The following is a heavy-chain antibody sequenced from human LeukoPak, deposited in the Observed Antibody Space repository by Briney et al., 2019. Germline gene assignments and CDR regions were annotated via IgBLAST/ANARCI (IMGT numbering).Heavy chain of an antibody. Sequence: PGGSLRLSCAASGFTFSDYYMSWVRQAPGKGLEWVSYISSSSSYTNSVDSVKGQLTLSRDNAKNSLYLQMNSLRDEDTAVYYCARETPEYDWGQGTLVTVSS. CDR2: ISSSSSYT. J-gene: IGHJ4*02. D-gene: IGHD1-14*01. CDR3: ARETPEYD. CDR1: GFTFSDYY. V-gene: IGHV3-11*06.